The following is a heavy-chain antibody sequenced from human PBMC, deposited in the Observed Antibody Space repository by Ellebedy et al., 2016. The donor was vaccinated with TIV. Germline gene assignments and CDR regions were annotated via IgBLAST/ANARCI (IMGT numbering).Heavy chain of an antibody. CDR2: ISARNGNT. J-gene: IGHJ6*02. CDR3: ARERLYDFWRGYPLSDNDYGMDV. D-gene: IGHD3-3*01. Sequence: AASVKVSCKASGYTFNNYGISWARQAPGQGLQWVGWISARNGNTHYAQNLQVRVTMTTDTSTSTAYMELRSLRSDDTAVYYCARERLYDFWRGYPLSDNDYGMDVWGQGTAVTVSS. V-gene: IGHV1-18*04. CDR1: GYTFNNYG.